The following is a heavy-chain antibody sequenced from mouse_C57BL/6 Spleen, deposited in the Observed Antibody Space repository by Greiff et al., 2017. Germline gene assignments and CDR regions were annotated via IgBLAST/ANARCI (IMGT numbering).Heavy chain of an antibody. J-gene: IGHJ2*01. CDR2: IVPETGGT. CDR3: AYDGSTPFYC. Sequence: VQLVESGADLVRPGASVTLTCKASGYSFTGYEMYWVKQTPVDVLEWIGAIVPETGGTAYNQKFKGKATLTADKSTSTSYMELSELTSEDSAVYYCAYDGSTPFYCWGQGATVTVAS. V-gene: IGHV1-15*01. CDR1: GYSFTGYE. D-gene: IGHD1-1*01.